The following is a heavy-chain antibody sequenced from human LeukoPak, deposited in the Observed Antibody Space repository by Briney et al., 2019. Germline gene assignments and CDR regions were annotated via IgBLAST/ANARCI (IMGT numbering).Heavy chain of an antibody. J-gene: IGHJ4*02. CDR2: ISSSSSTI. Sequence: PGGSLRLSCAASGFSFSSYSMNWVGQAPGKGLEWVSYISSSSSTIYYVDSVKGRFTISRDNAKNSLYLQMNSLRAEDTAVYYCARLGYSYGHTYFDYWGQGTLVTVSS. D-gene: IGHD5-18*01. CDR3: ARLGYSYGHTYFDY. V-gene: IGHV3-48*01. CDR1: GFSFSSYS.